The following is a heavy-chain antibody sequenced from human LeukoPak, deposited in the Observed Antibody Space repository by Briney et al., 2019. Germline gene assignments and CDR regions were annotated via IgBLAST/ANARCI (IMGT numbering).Heavy chain of an antibody. CDR1: GFTFSSYA. D-gene: IGHD6-19*01. CDR2: IRYDGSNK. V-gene: IGHV3-30*02. CDR3: ARVVIEQWLPMGAFDI. Sequence: PGGSLRLSCAASGFTFSSYAMHWVRQAPGKGLEWVAFIRYDGSNKYYADSVKGRFTISRDNSKNTLYLQMNSLRADDTAVYYCARVVIEQWLPMGAFDIWGQGTMVTVSS. J-gene: IGHJ3*02.